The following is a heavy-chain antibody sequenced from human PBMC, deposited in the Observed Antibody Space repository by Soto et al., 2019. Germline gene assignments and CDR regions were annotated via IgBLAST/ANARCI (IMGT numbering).Heavy chain of an antibody. D-gene: IGHD3-10*01. CDR1: GYSFTTSW. CDR2: IFPGDSET. V-gene: IGHV5-51*01. J-gene: IGHJ6*02. Sequence: PGESLKISCKGSGYSFTTSWIGWVRQMPGKGLEWMGIIFPGDSETRYSPSFQGRVTISADKSISTAYLQWSSLKASDTAMYYCAGGGVRGVITRTRDYYGMDVWGQGTTVTVSS. CDR3: AGGGVRGVITRTRDYYGMDV.